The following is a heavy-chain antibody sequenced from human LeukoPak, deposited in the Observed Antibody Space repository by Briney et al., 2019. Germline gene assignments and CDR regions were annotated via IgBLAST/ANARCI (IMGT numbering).Heavy chain of an antibody. J-gene: IGHJ6*02. D-gene: IGHD2-8*02. CDR2: ISGSGGNT. Sequence: GGSLRLSCAASGFTFSSYGMSWVRQAPGTGLEWVAVISGSGGNTYYADSVKGRFTISRDNSKNTLYLQMNNLRAADTAIYHCAKSRLIYCTGGGCYGMDVWGQGTTVSVSS. CDR3: AKSRLIYCTGGGCYGMDV. V-gene: IGHV3-23*01. CDR1: GFTFSSYG.